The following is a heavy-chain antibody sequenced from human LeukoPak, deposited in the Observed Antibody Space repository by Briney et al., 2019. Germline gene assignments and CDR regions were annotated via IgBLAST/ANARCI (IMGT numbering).Heavy chain of an antibody. D-gene: IGHD3-22*01. CDR2: ISIRSNYI. Sequence: GGSLRLSCAASGYTFSSYSINWVRQAPGKGLEWVSSISIRSNYIYYADSVRGRFRISRDDARDSLYLQMNSLRAEDTAVYYCVRLRRDSDTSGFYYYYDFWGQGTLVTVSS. CDR3: VRLRRDSDTSGFYYYYDF. V-gene: IGHV3-21*01. CDR1: GYTFSSYS. J-gene: IGHJ4*02.